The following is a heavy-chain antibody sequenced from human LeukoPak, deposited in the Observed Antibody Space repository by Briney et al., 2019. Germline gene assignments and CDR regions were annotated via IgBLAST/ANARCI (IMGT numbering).Heavy chain of an antibody. J-gene: IGHJ4*02. CDR1: GFTFSSCA. Sequence: GGSLRLSCAASGFTFSSCAMSWVRQAPGKGLEWVSAISGSGGSTYYADSVKGRFTVSRDNSQNTLYLQMYSLRAEDTAVYYCAKDLKSSSVGATTWDYWGQGTLSPSP. D-gene: IGHD1-26*01. CDR3: AKDLKSSSVGATTWDY. V-gene: IGHV3-23*01. CDR2: ISGSGGST.